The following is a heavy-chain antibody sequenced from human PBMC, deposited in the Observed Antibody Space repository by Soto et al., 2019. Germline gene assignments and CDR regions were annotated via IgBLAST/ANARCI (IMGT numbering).Heavy chain of an antibody. Sequence: GGSLRLSCTASGFTFDDYAMSWFRQAPGKGLEWVGLITSKAYGETTDYAASVRGRFTISRDDSKSIAYLQMNSLKSEDTAVYYCTRDPRGGAVAGHFDYWGQGTLVTVSS. CDR3: TRDPRGGAVAGHFDY. V-gene: IGHV3-49*03. CDR2: ITSKAYGETT. J-gene: IGHJ4*02. D-gene: IGHD6-19*01. CDR1: GFTFDDYA.